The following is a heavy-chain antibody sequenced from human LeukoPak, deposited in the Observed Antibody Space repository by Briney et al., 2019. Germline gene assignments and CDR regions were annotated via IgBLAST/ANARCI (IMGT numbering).Heavy chain of an antibody. V-gene: IGHV1-69*13. D-gene: IGHD2-15*01. J-gene: IGHJ4*02. CDR3: ARALLGYCSGGSCPWGY. CDR1: GGTFSSYA. Sequence: ASVKVSCKASGGTFSSYAIGWARQAPGQGLEWMGGIIPIFGTANYAQKFQGRVTITADESTSTAYMELSSLRSEDTAVYYCARALLGYCSGGSCPWGYWGQGTLVSVSS. CDR2: IIPIFGTA.